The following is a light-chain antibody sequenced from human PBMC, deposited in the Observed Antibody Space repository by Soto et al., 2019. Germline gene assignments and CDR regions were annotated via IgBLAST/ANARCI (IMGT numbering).Light chain of an antibody. CDR1: SSDVGGYNY. V-gene: IGLV2-14*01. J-gene: IGLJ2*01. CDR3: SSYTSSTTLV. CDR2: DVS. Sequence: QSALTQPASVSGSPGQSITISCTGTSSDVGGYNYVSWYQQHPGKAPKIMIFDVSNRPSGVSNRFSGSKSGNTASLSISGLHAEDEGDYYCSSYTSSTTLVFGGGTKLTVL.